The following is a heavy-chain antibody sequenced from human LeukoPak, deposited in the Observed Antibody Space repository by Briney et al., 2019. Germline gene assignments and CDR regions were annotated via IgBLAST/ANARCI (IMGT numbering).Heavy chain of an antibody. J-gene: IGHJ4*02. V-gene: IGHV3-30*18. CDR3: AKDRETTSSGTFDY. CDR1: GFTFSSYG. CDR2: IAEDGSNE. D-gene: IGHD1-1*01. Sequence: GGSLRLSCAASGFTFSSYGMHCVRQAPGKGLEWVAFIAEDGSNEKYTDSVKGRFTISRDNSNNTLYLRMNSLRAEDTGVYYCAKDRETTSSGTFDYWGQGTLVTVSS.